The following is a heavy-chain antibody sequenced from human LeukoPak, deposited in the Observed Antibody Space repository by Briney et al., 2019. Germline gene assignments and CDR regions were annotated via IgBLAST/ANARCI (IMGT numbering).Heavy chain of an antibody. V-gene: IGHV4-38-2*02. D-gene: IGHD4-17*01. Sequence: SETLSLTCTVSGYSISSGYYWGWIRPPPGKGLEWIGIIYHSGSTYYNPSLKSRVTISVDTSKNQFSLKLSSVTAADTAVYYCARTICEEIRCSKRWFDPWGQGTLVTVSS. CDR3: ARTICEEIRCSKRWFDP. CDR2: IYHSGST. CDR1: GYSISSGYY. J-gene: IGHJ5*02.